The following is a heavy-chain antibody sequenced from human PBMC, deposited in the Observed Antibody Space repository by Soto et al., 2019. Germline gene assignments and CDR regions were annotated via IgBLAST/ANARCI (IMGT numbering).Heavy chain of an antibody. J-gene: IGHJ5*02. CDR2: IYYSGST. CDR3: ARSAAAGGNWYDP. Sequence: SETLSLTCTVSGGSVNINSYYWSWIRQPPGKGLEWIGYIYYSGSTNYIPSLKSRVTISVDTSKNQFSLKLTSVTAADTAVFYCARSAAAGGNWYDPWGQGTLVTVSS. D-gene: IGHD6-13*01. CDR1: GGSVNINSYY. V-gene: IGHV4-61*01.